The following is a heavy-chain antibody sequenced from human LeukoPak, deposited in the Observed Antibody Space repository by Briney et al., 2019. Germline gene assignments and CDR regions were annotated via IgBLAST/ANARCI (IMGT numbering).Heavy chain of an antibody. CDR2: INHSGST. CDR3: ARVRYYYGMDV. CDR1: GGSFSGYY. J-gene: IGHJ6*02. Sequence: SETLSLTCAVYGGSFSGYYWSWIRQPPGKGLEWIGEINHSGSTNYNPSLKSRVTISVDTSKNQFSLKLSSVTAADTAVYYCARVRYYYGMDVWGQGTTVTVPS. V-gene: IGHV4-34*01.